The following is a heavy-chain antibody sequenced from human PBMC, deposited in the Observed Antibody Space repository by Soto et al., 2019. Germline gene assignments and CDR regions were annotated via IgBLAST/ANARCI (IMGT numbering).Heavy chain of an antibody. CDR1: GFTFTSSA. D-gene: IGHD2-8*01. CDR2: IAVGSGYT. Sequence: QMQLEQSGPEVKKPGTSVKVSCKASGFTFTSSAFQWVRQARRQRLEWIGWIAVGSGYTNYAQRFQDRVTLTRDMSTATTYMELSRLTSEYTAIYYCAADATAWQQMVPSDYWGQGTLVTVSS. CDR3: AADATAWQQMVPSDY. V-gene: IGHV1-58*01. J-gene: IGHJ4*02.